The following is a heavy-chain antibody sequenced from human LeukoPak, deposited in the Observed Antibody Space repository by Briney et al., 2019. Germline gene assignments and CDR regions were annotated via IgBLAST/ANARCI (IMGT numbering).Heavy chain of an antibody. Sequence: SETLSLTCTVSGGSISNYYWSWIRQPPGKGLEWIGYIYYSGSTNYNPSLKSRVTISVDTSKNQFSLKLSSVTAADTAVYYCASQYYYGSGSYYPSPADAFDIWGQGTMVTVSS. J-gene: IGHJ3*02. CDR1: GGSISNYY. V-gene: IGHV4-59*08. CDR2: IYYSGST. D-gene: IGHD3-10*01. CDR3: ASQYYYGSGSYYPSPADAFDI.